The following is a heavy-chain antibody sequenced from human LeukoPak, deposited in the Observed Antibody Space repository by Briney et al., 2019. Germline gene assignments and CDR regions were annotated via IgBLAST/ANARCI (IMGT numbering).Heavy chain of an antibody. CDR2: ITTISHYI. CDR3: ARSGGPGTYHQLRYNWFDP. V-gene: IGHV3-21*01. CDR1: GFTLSDYH. Sequence: GGSLRLSCAASGFTLSDYHMNWVRQAPGKGLEWLSSITTISHYIYYAGAVRGRFTISRDNAKNSLYLQMNSLRGEDSAVYYCARSGGPGTYHQLRYNWFDPWGQGTLVTVSS. J-gene: IGHJ5*02. D-gene: IGHD3-10*01.